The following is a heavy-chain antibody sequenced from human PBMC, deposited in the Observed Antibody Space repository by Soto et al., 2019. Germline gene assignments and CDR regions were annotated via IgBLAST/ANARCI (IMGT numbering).Heavy chain of an antibody. D-gene: IGHD3-22*01. CDR1: GYSFTSYR. J-gene: IGHJ3*02. CDR2: IDPSDSYT. Sequence: GESLKISCKGSGYSFTSYRISWVRQMPGKGLEWMGRIDPSDSYTNYSPSFQGHVTISADKSISTAYLQWSSLKASDTAMYYCASFSYDSRVRAFDIWGQGTMVTVSS. CDR3: ASFSYDSRVRAFDI. V-gene: IGHV5-10-1*01.